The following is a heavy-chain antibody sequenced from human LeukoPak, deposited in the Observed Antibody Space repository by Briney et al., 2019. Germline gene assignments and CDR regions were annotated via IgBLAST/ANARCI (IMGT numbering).Heavy chain of an antibody. CDR1: GGSFSGYY. CDR3: ASESYYYYYMDV. CDR2: IYYSGST. Sequence: SETLSLTCAVYGGSFSGYYWSWIRQPPGKGLEWIGSIYYSGSTYYNPSLKSRVTISIDTSKNQFSLKLSSVTAADTAVYYCASESYYYYYMDVWGKGTTVTISS. J-gene: IGHJ6*03. V-gene: IGHV4-34*01.